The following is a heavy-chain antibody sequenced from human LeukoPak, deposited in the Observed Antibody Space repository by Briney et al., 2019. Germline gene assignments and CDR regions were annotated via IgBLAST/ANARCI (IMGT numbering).Heavy chain of an antibody. D-gene: IGHD3-22*01. V-gene: IGHV3-23*03. J-gene: IGHJ3*02. CDR1: GFTFSRYR. CDR2: IYSDGST. CDR3: AKVRDSSGYAFDI. Sequence: PGGSLRLSCAASGFTFSRYRMIWVRQAPGEGLEWVSVIYSDGSTYYADSVKGRFTISRDNSKNTLNLQMNSLRAEDTAVYYCAKVRDSSGYAFDIWGQGTMVTVSS.